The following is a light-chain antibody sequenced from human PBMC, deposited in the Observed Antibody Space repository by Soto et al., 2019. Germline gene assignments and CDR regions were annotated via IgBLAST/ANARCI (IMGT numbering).Light chain of an antibody. V-gene: IGLV3-1*01. J-gene: IGLJ2*01. Sequence: SYELTQPPSMSVSPGQTATIACSGDKLGDKYVCWYQQKSGESPILVIYQDTKRPSGIPERFSGSNSGSTATLTIGGTQSIDEADYYCQAWDGGTVVFGGGTKLTVL. CDR2: QDT. CDR1: KLGDKY. CDR3: QAWDGGTVV.